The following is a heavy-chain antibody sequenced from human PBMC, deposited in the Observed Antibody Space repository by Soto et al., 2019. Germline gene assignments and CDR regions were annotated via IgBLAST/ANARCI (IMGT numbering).Heavy chain of an antibody. Sequence: QVQLQESGPGLVKPSQTLSLTCTVSDGSISSGGYYWSWIRQHPGKGLECIGNIYYSGYTYYTPSLKSRVTLSVDTSKNQFSLKLSSVTAADTAVYYCARGGDYEGFDYWGQGTLVTVSS. CDR2: IYYSGYT. CDR1: DGSISSGGYY. CDR3: ARGGDYEGFDY. D-gene: IGHD4-17*01. V-gene: IGHV4-31*03. J-gene: IGHJ4*02.